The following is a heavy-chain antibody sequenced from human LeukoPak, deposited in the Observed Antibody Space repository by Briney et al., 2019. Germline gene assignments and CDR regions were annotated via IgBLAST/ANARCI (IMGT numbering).Heavy chain of an antibody. CDR3: ARQCKNYYDSSGYYQFYDY. V-gene: IGHV4-39*01. D-gene: IGHD3-22*01. Sequence: SETLSLTCTVSGGSISSSSYYWGWIRQPPGKGLEWIGNIYYRGSTYYNPSLKSRVTISVDTSKNQFSLKLRSVTAADTAVYYCARQCKNYYDSSGYYQFYDYWGQGTLVTVSS. J-gene: IGHJ4*02. CDR1: GGSISSSSYY. CDR2: IYYRGST.